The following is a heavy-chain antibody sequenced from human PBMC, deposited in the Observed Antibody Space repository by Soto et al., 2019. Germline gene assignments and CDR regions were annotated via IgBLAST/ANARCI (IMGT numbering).Heavy chain of an antibody. V-gene: IGHV3-11*01. Sequence: GGSLRLSCAASGFTFSDYYMSWIRQAPGKGLEWVSYISSSGSTIYYADSVKGRFTISRDNAKNSLYLQMNSLRAEDTAVYYCASSPPGLKRPMTTEDWGQGTLVTVSS. J-gene: IGHJ4*02. CDR2: ISSSGSTI. D-gene: IGHD4-4*01. CDR1: GFTFSDYY. CDR3: ASSPPGLKRPMTTED.